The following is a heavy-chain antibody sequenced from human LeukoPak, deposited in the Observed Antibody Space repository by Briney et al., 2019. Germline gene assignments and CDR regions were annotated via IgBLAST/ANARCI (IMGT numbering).Heavy chain of an antibody. J-gene: IGHJ4*02. CDR3: ARAGFLYGDYAVRRKRDRPFDY. D-gene: IGHD4-17*01. V-gene: IGHV4-59*10. CDR2: IYTSGST. Sequence: SETLSLTCAVYGGSFSGYYWSWIRQPAGKGLEWIGLIYTSGSTNYNPSLKSRLTISVDTSKNQFSLKLSSVTAADTAVYYCARAGFLYGDYAVRRKRDRPFDYWGQGTLVTVSS. CDR1: GGSFSGYY.